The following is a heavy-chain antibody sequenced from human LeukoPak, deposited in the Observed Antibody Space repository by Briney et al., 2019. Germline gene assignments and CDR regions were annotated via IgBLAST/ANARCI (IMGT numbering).Heavy chain of an antibody. J-gene: IGHJ4*02. Sequence: SLRLSCAASGFTFEDYAMHWVRQAPGKGLEWVSGISWSSGYIDYADSVKGRFTISRNNAKNSLHLQMNSLRAEDTAFYYCARDLGYCTNGVCHTRFDYWGQGTLVAVSS. CDR2: ISWSSGYI. D-gene: IGHD2-8*01. V-gene: IGHV3-9*01. CDR3: ARDLGYCTNGVCHTRFDY. CDR1: GFTFEDYA.